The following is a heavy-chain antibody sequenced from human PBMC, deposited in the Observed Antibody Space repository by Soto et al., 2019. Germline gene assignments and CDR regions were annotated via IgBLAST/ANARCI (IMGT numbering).Heavy chain of an antibody. CDR3: ARLRKYSYGYVYFDF. J-gene: IGHJ4*02. CDR1: GGSISGSSYY. Sequence: PSETLSLTCTVSGGSISGSSYYWGWIRQPPGKGLEWIGSIYYSGSTYYNPSLKSRVTISVDTSKNQFSLKLSSVTAADTAVYYCARLRKYSYGYVYFDFWGQGTLVTVSS. CDR2: IYYSGST. D-gene: IGHD5-18*01. V-gene: IGHV4-39*01.